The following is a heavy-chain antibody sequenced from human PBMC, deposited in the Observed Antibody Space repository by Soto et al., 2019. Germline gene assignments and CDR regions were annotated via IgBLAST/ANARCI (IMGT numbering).Heavy chain of an antibody. CDR1: GYTFTSYY. CDR3: ARGQWSAVVVIPFDY. CDR2: INPSGGST. D-gene: IGHD3-22*01. V-gene: IGHV1-46*01. Sequence: QVQLVQSGAEVKKPGASVKVSCKASGYTFTSYYMHWVRQAPGQGLEWMGIINPSGGSTSYAQKFQGRVTMTRDTSTSTVYMVLSSLGSEDTAVYYCARGQWSAVVVIPFDYWGQGTLVTVSS. J-gene: IGHJ4*02.